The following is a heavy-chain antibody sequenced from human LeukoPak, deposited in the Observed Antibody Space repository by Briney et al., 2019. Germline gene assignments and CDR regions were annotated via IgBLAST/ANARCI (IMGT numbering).Heavy chain of an antibody. CDR1: GLTFSSYS. V-gene: IGHV3-21*01. CDR3: ARDPTYNWNDEHIFDY. Sequence: GGSLRLSCAASGLTFSSYSMNWVRQAPGKGLEWVASISSSSSYIYYADSVKGRFTISRDNAKNSLYLQMNSLRAEDTAVYYCARDPTYNWNDEHIFDYWGPGTLVTVSS. D-gene: IGHD1-1*01. CDR2: ISSSSSYI. J-gene: IGHJ4*02.